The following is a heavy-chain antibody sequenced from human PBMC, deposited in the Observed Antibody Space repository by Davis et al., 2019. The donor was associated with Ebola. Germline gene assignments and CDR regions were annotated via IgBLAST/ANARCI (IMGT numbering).Heavy chain of an antibody. D-gene: IGHD3-10*01. CDR1: GFNFRSYG. J-gene: IGHJ4*02. CDR2: IWYDGSNK. V-gene: IGHV3-33*01. Sequence: GESLKISCAASGFNFRSYGMHWVRQAPGKGLEWVAVIWYDGSNKYYADSVKGRFTISRDNSKNTLYLQMNSLRAEDTAVYYCARDLWGLMVQGVPLDYWGQGTLVTVSS. CDR3: ARDLWGLMVQGVPLDY.